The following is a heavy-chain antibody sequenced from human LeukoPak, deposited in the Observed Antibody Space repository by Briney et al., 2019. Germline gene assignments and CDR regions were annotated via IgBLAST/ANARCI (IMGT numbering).Heavy chain of an antibody. CDR3: ARVKNNFWSAFSHMDV. CDR2: IYHNGDT. V-gene: IGHV4-59*01. J-gene: IGHJ6*04. CDR1: GGSISSSS. D-gene: IGHD3-3*01. Sequence: PSETLSLTCSVSGGSISSSSWTWIRRPPGKGLEWIGYIYHNGDTNYSPSLKSRVTISIDTSKSQFSLKLSSVTAADTAVYYCARVKNNFWSAFSHMDVWGKGTTVTVSS.